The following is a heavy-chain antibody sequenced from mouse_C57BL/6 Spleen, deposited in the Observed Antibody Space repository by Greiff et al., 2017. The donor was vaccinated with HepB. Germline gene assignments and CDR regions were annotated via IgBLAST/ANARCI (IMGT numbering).Heavy chain of an antibody. D-gene: IGHD2-4*01. CDR1: GFSFNTYA. CDR3: VRHEDYDYDGDYYAMDY. Sequence: EVQGVESGGGLVQPKGSLKLSCAASGFSFNTYAMNWVRQAPGKGLEWVARIRSKSNNYATYYADSVKDRFTISRDDSESMLYLQMNNLKTEDTAMYYCVRHEDYDYDGDYYAMDYWGQGTSVTVSS. J-gene: IGHJ4*01. CDR2: IRSKSNNYAT. V-gene: IGHV10-1*01.